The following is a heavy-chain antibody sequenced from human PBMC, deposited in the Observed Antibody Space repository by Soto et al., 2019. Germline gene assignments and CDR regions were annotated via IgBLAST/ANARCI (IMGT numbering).Heavy chain of an antibody. CDR1: GYTFTSYG. CDR2: ISAYNGNT. V-gene: IGHV1-18*01. D-gene: IGHD6-19*01. J-gene: IGHJ6*02. CDR3: ARLGWVAVAGNYYYYGMDV. Sequence: ASVKVSCKASGYTFTSYGISWVRQAPGQGLEWMGWISAYNGNTNYAQKLQGRVTMTTDTSTSTAYMELRSLRSDDTAVYYCARLGWVAVAGNYYYYGMDVWGQGXTVTVYS.